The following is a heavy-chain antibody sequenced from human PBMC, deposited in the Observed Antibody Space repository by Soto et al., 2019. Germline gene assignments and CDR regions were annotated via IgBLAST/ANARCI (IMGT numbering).Heavy chain of an antibody. CDR3: ARDSIAAARTVPMY. CDR2: IWYDGSNK. J-gene: IGHJ4*02. V-gene: IGHV3-33*01. Sequence: QVQLVESGGGVVQPGRSLRLSCAASGFTFSSYGMHWVRQAPGKGLEWVAVIWYDGSNKYYADSVKGRFTISRDNSKNMLYLQMNSLRAEDTAVYYCARDSIAAARTVPMYWGQGTLVTVSS. D-gene: IGHD6-13*01. CDR1: GFTFSSYG.